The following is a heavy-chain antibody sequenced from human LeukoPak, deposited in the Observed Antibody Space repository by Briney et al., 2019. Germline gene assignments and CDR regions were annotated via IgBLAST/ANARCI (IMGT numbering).Heavy chain of an antibody. CDR1: GYSFTSYA. CDR2: INAGNGNT. J-gene: IGHJ3*02. Sequence: ASVKVSCKASGYSFTSYAMHWVRQAPGQRLEWMGWINAGNGNTKYSQKFQGRVTITRDTSASTAYMELSSLRSEDTAVYYCASVRIDCSGGSCYSGAFDIWGQGTMVTVSS. D-gene: IGHD2-15*01. V-gene: IGHV1-3*01. CDR3: ASVRIDCSGGSCYSGAFDI.